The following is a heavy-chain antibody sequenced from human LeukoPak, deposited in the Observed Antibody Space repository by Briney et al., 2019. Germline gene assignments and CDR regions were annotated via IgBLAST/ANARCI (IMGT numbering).Heavy chain of an antibody. Sequence: PAASVKVSCKASGYTFTNYYLHWVRQAPGQGLEWMGTIHPSGGSTTYAQKLQGRVTMTTDTSTSTAYMELRSLRSDDTAVYYCARTITMVRGVIARTYDYWGQGTLVTVSS. V-gene: IGHV1-46*01. J-gene: IGHJ4*02. D-gene: IGHD3-10*01. CDR3: ARTITMVRGVIARTYDY. CDR1: GYTFTNYY. CDR2: IHPSGGST.